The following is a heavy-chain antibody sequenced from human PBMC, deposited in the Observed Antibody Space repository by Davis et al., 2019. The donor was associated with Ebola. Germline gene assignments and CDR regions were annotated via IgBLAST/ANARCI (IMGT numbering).Heavy chain of an antibody. D-gene: IGHD5-12*01. J-gene: IGHJ4*02. V-gene: IGHV3-23*01. Sequence: GESPKTPCAASGFPLSSYALSRVRQAPGKGLEWVSAISGSGGSTHYADSVKGRFTISRDNSKNTLYLQMNSLRAEDTAVYYCARVPIVATIRADYWGQGTLVTVSS. CDR3: ARVPIVATIRADY. CDR1: GFPLSSYA. CDR2: ISGSGGST.